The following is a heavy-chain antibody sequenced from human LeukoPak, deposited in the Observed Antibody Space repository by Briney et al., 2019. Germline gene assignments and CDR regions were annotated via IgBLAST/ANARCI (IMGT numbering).Heavy chain of an antibody. Sequence: GGSLRLSCSASGFTFSTYAMYWVRQAPGKGLEYVSVISNNGDSTYYTDSVKGRFTISRDNSKNTLNLQMSSLRAEDTAVYYCARDDGGQGDYWGQGTLVTVSS. V-gene: IGHV3-64D*06. D-gene: IGHD2-15*01. CDR2: ISNNGDST. CDR3: ARDDGGQGDY. CDR1: GFTFSTYA. J-gene: IGHJ4*02.